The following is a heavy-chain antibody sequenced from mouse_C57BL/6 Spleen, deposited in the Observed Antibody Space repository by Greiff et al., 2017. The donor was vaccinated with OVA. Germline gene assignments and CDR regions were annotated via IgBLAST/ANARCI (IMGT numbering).Heavy chain of an antibody. CDR2: IRLKSDNYAT. V-gene: IGHV6-3*01. J-gene: IGHJ1*03. D-gene: IGHD1-1*01. CDR1: GFTFSNYW. CDR3: TDLYYGSRGGYFDV. Sequence: DVMLVEPGGGLVQPGGSMKLSCVASGFTFSNYWMNWVRQSPEKGLEWVAQIRLKSDNYATHYAESVKGRFTISRDDSKSSVYLQMNNLRAEDTGIYYCTDLYYGSRGGYFDVWGTGTTVTVSS.